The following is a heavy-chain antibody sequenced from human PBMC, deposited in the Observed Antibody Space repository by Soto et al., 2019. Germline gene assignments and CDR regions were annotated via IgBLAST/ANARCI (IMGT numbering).Heavy chain of an antibody. Sequence: QVQLVQSGAEVKKPGSSVKVSCKASGGTFSSYAISWVRQAPGQGLEWMGGIIPIFGTANYAQKFQGRVTITADESTSTAYMELSSLRSEDTAVYYCARDLERQWLVSGDNWFDPWGPGTLVTVSS. V-gene: IGHV1-69*01. J-gene: IGHJ5*02. CDR2: IIPIFGTA. CDR1: GGTFSSYA. CDR3: ARDLERQWLVSGDNWFDP. D-gene: IGHD6-19*01.